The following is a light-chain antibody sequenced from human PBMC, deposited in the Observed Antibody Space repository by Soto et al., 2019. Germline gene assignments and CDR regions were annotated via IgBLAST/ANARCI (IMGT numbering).Light chain of an antibody. V-gene: IGKV3-20*01. CDR3: QQYGSSPPYT. CDR1: QSVSSTY. CDR2: GAS. Sequence: EVVLTQSPGTLSLSPGERATLSCRASQSVSSTYLAWYQHKAGQAPRLLIYGASSRAPGIPDRFTGSGSGTDFTLTITRLEPEDFAVYYCQQYGSSPPYTFGQGTKLEIK. J-gene: IGKJ2*01.